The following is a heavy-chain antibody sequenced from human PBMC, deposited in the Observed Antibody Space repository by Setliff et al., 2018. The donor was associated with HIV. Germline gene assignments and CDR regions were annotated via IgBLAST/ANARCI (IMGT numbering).Heavy chain of an antibody. CDR3: ARVGLYCSGGSCYSSAFDI. CDR2: IYTSGNI. J-gene: IGHJ3*02. D-gene: IGHD2-15*01. Sequence: LSLTCTVSGGSIGSGSYYWTWIRQPAGKGLEWIGRIYTSGNINYNPSLKSRVTISVDTSKNQFSLRLSSVTAADTAVYYCARVGLYCSGGSCYSSAFDIWGQGTMVTVSS. V-gene: IGHV4-61*02. CDR1: GGSIGSGSYY.